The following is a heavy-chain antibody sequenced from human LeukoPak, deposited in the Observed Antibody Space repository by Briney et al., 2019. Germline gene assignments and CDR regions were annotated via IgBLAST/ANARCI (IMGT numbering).Heavy chain of an antibody. CDR3: ARGLERFLGRAYYYYGMDV. Sequence: SETLSLTCAVYGGSFSGYYWSWIRQPPGKGLEWIGEINHSGSTNYNPSLKSRVTISVDTSKNQFSLKLSSVTAADTAVYYCARGLERFLGRAYYYYGMDVWGQGTTVTVSS. CDR2: INHSGST. CDR1: GGSFSGYY. V-gene: IGHV4-34*01. D-gene: IGHD3-3*01. J-gene: IGHJ6*02.